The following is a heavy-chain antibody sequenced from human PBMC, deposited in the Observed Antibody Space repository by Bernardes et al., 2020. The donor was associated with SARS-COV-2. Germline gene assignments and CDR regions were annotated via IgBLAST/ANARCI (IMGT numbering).Heavy chain of an antibody. CDR3: AKIRGFWSGYSYMDV. CDR2: ISGSGGST. CDR1: GFTFSSCA. D-gene: IGHD3-3*01. V-gene: IGHV3-23*01. J-gene: IGHJ6*03. Sequence: GGSLRFSCAASGFTFSSCAMSCVRQAPGKGLEWVSAISGSGGSTYYADSVKGRFTISRDNSKNTLYLQMNSLRAEDTAVYYCAKIRGFWSGYSYMDVWGKGTTVTVSS.